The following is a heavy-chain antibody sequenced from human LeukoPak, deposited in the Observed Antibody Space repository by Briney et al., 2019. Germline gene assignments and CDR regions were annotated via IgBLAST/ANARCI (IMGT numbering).Heavy chain of an antibody. V-gene: IGHV4-30-2*01. D-gene: IGHD3-22*01. CDR1: GGSISSGGYS. CDR3: ARAGGPKYYYDSSGYDGGSWFDP. Sequence: SQTLSLTCAVSGGSISSGGYSWSWIRQPPGKGLEWIGYIYHSGSTYYNPSLKSRVTISVDRSKNQFSLKLSSVTAADTAVYYCARAGGPKYYYDSSGYDGGSWFDPWGQGTLVTVSS. J-gene: IGHJ5*02. CDR2: IYHSGST.